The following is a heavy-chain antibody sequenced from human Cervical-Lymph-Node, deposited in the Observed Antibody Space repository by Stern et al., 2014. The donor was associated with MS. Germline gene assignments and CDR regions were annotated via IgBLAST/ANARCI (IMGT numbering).Heavy chain of an antibody. CDR1: GFTVSSNY. CDR2: IYNDGST. D-gene: IGHD3-3*01. V-gene: IGHV3-53*01. CDR3: ARAIFGVVTPTMAPDAFDI. Sequence: EVQLVESGGGLIQPGGSLRLSCAASGFTVSSNYMSWVRQSPGTGLQWVSLIYNDGSTYYADSVKGRFTISRDHSKNTLYLQMNSLGAEDTALYYCARAIFGVVTPTMAPDAFDIWGQGTMVTVSS. J-gene: IGHJ3*02.